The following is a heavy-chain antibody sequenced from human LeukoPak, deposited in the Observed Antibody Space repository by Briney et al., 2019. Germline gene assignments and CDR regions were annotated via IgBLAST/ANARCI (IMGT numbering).Heavy chain of an antibody. D-gene: IGHD1-26*01. CDR1: GFSFSTDT. CDR2: ITSSSSTI. CDR3: VRNEWGDY. J-gene: IGHJ4*02. Sequence: TVGSLRLSCAASGFSFSTDTMNWARQAPGKGLEWLSYITSSSSTIYYADSVEGRFTVSRDNAKNSLYLQMNSLRDEDTAVYYCVRNEWGDYWGQGTAVTVSS. V-gene: IGHV3-48*02.